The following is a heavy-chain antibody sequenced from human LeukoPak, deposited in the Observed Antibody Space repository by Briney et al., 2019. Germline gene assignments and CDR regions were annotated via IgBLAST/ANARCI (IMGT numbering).Heavy chain of an antibody. J-gene: IGHJ4*02. D-gene: IGHD3-22*01. CDR2: IYYSGST. CDR1: GGSISSYY. CDR3: ARVRAKYDSSGYYSLRFFDY. V-gene: IGHV4-59*01. Sequence: SETLSLTCTVSGGSISSYYWSWIRQPPGKGLEWIGYIYYSGSTNYNPSLKSRVTISVDTSKNQFSLKLSPVTAADMAVYYCARVRAKYDSSGYYSLRFFDYWGQGTLVTVSS.